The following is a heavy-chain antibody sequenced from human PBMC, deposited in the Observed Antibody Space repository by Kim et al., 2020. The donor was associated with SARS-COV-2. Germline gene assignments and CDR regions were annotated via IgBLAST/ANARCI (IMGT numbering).Heavy chain of an antibody. CDR3: ARRIYCSSRSCYREYTFDI. Sequence: ASVKVSCKASGYIFTNYYIHWVRQAPGQGLEWMGIVNPNGGGTNYAQIFQGRVTMTSDTSTTTVYMELSSLRSEDTAMYYCARRIYCSSRSCYREYTFDIWGQGTMVTVSS. V-gene: IGHV1-46*01. CDR2: VNPNGGGT. J-gene: IGHJ3*02. CDR1: GYIFTNYY. D-gene: IGHD2-2*02.